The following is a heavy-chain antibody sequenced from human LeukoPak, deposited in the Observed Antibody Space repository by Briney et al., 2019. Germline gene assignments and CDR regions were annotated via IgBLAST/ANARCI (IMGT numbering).Heavy chain of an antibody. V-gene: IGHV3-11*04. D-gene: IGHD3-3*01. J-gene: IGHJ4*02. CDR1: GFTFSDYY. CDR3: ARDPRGYYDFWSGYYTPYYFDY. Sequence: GGSLRLSCAASGFTFSDYYMSWIRQAPGKGLEWVSYISSSGSTIYYADSVKGRFTISRDNAKNSLYLQMNSLRAEDTAVYYCARDPRGYYDFWSGYYTPYYFDYWGQGPLVTVSS. CDR2: ISSSGSTI.